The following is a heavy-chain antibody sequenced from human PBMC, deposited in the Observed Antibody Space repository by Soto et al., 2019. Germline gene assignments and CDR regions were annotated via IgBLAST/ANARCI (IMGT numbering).Heavy chain of an antibody. D-gene: IGHD6-13*01. CDR3: ARVLLSRSWYHSSYGTLV. CDR2: INHSGST. CDR1: GGSFSGYY. V-gene: IGHV4-34*01. J-gene: IGHJ6*02. Sequence: PSETLSLTCAVYGGSFSGYYWSWIRQPPGKGLEWIGEINHSGSTNYNPSLKSRVTISVDTSKNQFSLKLSSVTAADTAVYYCARVLLSRSWYHSSYGTLVRCPATSRTV.